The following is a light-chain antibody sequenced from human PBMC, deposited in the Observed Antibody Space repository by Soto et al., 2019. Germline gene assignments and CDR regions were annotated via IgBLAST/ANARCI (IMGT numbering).Light chain of an antibody. CDR1: QSISNY. CDR3: QQSYNTPRT. V-gene: IGKV1-39*01. J-gene: IGKJ1*01. CDR2: AAS. Sequence: DIQMTQSPSSLSASVGDRVTITCRASQSISNYLNWYQQKPGKAPKLLIYAASSLQSGVPSRFSGSGSGTDFPLTISSLQPEDFATYYCQQSYNTPRTFGQGTKVEIK.